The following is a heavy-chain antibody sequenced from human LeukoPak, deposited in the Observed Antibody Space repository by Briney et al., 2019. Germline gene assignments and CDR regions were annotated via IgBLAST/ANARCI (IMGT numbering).Heavy chain of an antibody. J-gene: IGHJ6*02. V-gene: IGHV4-34*01. CDR1: GGSFSGYY. CDR3: AGGKYYYDSSGYYYGRNYGMDV. CDR2: INHSGST. D-gene: IGHD3-22*01. Sequence: SETLSLTCAVYGGSFSGYYWSWIRQPPGKGLEWIGEINHSGSTNYNPSLKSRVTISVDTSKNQFSLKLSSVTAADTAVYYCAGGKYYYDSSGYYYGRNYGMDVWGQGTTVTVSS.